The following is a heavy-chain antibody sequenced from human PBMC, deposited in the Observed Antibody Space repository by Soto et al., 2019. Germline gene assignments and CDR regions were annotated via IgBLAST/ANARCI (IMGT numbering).Heavy chain of an antibody. CDR3: AREYYYDRSGYQHFDY. V-gene: IGHV3-23*01. D-gene: IGHD3-22*01. Sequence: GGSLRLSCAASGFTFSSYAMSWVRQAPGKGLEWVSAISGNGSNTYYADSVKGRFTISRDNSKNTLYLQMNSLRAEDTAVYYCAREYYYDRSGYQHFDYWGQGTLVTVSS. CDR2: ISGNGSNT. CDR1: GFTFSSYA. J-gene: IGHJ4*02.